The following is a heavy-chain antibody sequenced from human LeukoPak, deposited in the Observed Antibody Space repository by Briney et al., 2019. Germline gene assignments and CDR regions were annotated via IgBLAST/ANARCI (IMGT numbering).Heavy chain of an antibody. CDR1: GFTFSSYG. CDR3: AEDPTPRSGGHYYDSSGYSAFDI. V-gene: IGHV3-33*06. J-gene: IGHJ3*02. CDR2: IWYDGSNK. Sequence: GGSLRLSCAASGFTFSSYGMHWVRQAPGKGLEWVAVIWYDGSNKYYGDSVKGRFTISRDNSKNTLYLQMNSLRAEDTAVYYCAEDPTPRSGGHYYDSSGYSAFDIWGRGTMVTVSS. D-gene: IGHD3-22*01.